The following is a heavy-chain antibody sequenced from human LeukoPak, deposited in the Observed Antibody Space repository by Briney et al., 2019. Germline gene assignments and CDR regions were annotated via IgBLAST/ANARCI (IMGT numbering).Heavy chain of an antibody. CDR1: GGTFSSYA. Sequence: SVKVSCKASGGTFSSYAISWVRQAPGQGLEWMGGIIPIFGTANYAQKFQGRVTITADKSTSTAYMELSRLRSDDTAVYYCAGGGNWKEKAFDIWGQGTMLTVSS. CDR3: AGGGNWKEKAFDI. V-gene: IGHV1-69*06. D-gene: IGHD1-20*01. J-gene: IGHJ3*02. CDR2: IIPIFGTA.